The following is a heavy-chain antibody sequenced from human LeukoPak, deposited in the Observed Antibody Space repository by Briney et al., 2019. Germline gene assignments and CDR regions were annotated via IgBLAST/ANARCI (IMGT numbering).Heavy chain of an antibody. D-gene: IGHD3-22*01. Sequence: PGGSLRLSCAASGFTFSDYYMSWIRQAPGKGLEWVSYISSSGSTIYYADSVKGRFTISRDNAKNSLYLQMNSLRSDDTAVYYCARDQGPYYYDSSGSGFDPWGQGTLVTVSS. V-gene: IGHV3-11*01. CDR2: ISSSGSTI. CDR3: ARDQGPYYYDSSGSGFDP. CDR1: GFTFSDYY. J-gene: IGHJ5*02.